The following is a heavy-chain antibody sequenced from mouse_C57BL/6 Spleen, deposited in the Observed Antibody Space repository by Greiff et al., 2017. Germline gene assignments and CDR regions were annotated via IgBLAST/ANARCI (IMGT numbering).Heavy chain of an antibody. CDR2: IDPENGDT. Sequence: EVQLQQSGAELVRPGASVKLSCTASGFNIKDDDMHWVKQRPEQGLEWIGWIDPENGDTEYASKFQGKATITADTSSNTAYLQLSSLASEDTAVYCCATGSWFAYWGQGTLVTVSA. J-gene: IGHJ3*01. CDR1: GFNIKDDD. CDR3: ATGSWFAY. V-gene: IGHV14-4*01.